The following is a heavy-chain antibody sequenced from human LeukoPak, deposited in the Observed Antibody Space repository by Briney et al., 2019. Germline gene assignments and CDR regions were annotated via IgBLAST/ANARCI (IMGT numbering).Heavy chain of an antibody. CDR1: GFTFSNYW. J-gene: IGHJ6*03. V-gene: IGHV3-7*01. CDR3: ARDSYYMDV. Sequence: GGSLRLSCAASGFTFSNYWMSWVPQAPGKGLEWVANIKQDGSERHYVDSVKGRFTISRDNAKNSLYLQMNSLRAEDTAVYYCARDSYYMDVWGKGTTVTVSS. CDR2: IKQDGSER.